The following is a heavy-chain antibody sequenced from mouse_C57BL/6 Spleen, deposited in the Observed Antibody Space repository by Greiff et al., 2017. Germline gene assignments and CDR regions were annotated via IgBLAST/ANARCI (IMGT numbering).Heavy chain of an antibody. CDR2: IYPSDSET. V-gene: IGHV1-61*01. D-gene: IGHD1-1*01. Sequence: VQLQQPGAELVRPGSSVKLSCKASGYTFTSYWMDWVKQRPGQGLEWIGNIYPSDSETHYNQKFKDKATLTVDKSSSTAYMQLSSLTSEDSAVYYCARSLYYYGSGYFDVWGTGTTVTVSS. CDR1: GYTFTSYW. J-gene: IGHJ1*03. CDR3: ARSLYYYGSGYFDV.